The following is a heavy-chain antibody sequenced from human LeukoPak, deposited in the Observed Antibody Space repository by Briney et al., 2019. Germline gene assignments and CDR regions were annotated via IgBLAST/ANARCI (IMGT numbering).Heavy chain of an antibody. J-gene: IGHJ6*02. CDR1: GGSISSYY. CDR2: IYYSDST. D-gene: IGHD3-10*01. V-gene: IGHV4-59*08. CDR3: ARRLVGYYGMDV. Sequence: SQSLSLTCTVSGGSISSYYWSWIRQPPGKGLEWIGYIYYSDSTNYNPSLKSRVTISVDTSKNQFSLKLRSVTAADTAVYYCARRLVGYYGMDVWGQGTTVTVSS.